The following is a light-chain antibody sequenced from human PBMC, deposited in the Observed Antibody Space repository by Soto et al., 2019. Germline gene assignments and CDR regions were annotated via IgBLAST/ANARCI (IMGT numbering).Light chain of an antibody. Sequence: EIVLTQSPVTLSLSPGERATLSCRASQSVRNYLAWYQQKPGQAHRLLIYDASYRATGTPARLSGSGSGTDFTLTISSLEPEDFAVYYCQQRNDWTLTFGQGTRLEIX. J-gene: IGKJ5*01. CDR3: QQRNDWTLT. CDR1: QSVRNY. CDR2: DAS. V-gene: IGKV3-11*01.